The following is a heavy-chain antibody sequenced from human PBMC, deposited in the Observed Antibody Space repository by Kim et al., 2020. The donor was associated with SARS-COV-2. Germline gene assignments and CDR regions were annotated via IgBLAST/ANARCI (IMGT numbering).Heavy chain of an antibody. CDR2: IYSGGST. CDR1: GFTVSSNY. D-gene: IGHD3-9*01. CDR3: ARDEGFFYDILTGYFAGKSSYYYGMDV. V-gene: IGHV3-66*02. J-gene: IGHJ6*02. Sequence: GFLRLSCAASGFTVSSNYMSWVRQAPGKGLEWVSVIYSGGSTYYADSVKGRFTISRDNSKNTLYLQMNSLRAEDTAVYYCARDEGFFYDILTGYFAGKSSYYYGMDVWGQGTTVTVSS.